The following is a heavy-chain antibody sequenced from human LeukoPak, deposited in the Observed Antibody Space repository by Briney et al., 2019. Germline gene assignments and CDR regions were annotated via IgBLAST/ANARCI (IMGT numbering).Heavy chain of an antibody. CDR3: TTDGSGWSVASFDY. V-gene: IGHV3-15*07. J-gene: IGHJ4*02. D-gene: IGHD6-19*01. CDR2: IKSKTDGGTT. CDR1: GFTFSNAW. Sequence: GGSLRLSCAASGFTFSNAWMNRVRQAPGKGLEWVGRIKSKTDGGTTDYAAPVKGRFTISRDDSKNTLYLQMNSLKTEDTAVYYCTTDGSGWSVASFDYWGQGTLVTVSS.